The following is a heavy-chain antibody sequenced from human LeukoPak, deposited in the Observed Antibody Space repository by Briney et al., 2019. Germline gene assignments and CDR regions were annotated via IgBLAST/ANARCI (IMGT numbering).Heavy chain of an antibody. V-gene: IGHV4-59*01. J-gene: IGHJ5*02. Sequence: SETLSLTCTVSGGSISSFCWSWIRQPPGKGLEWIGYIYYSGSTNYNPSLKSRVTISVDTSKNQFSLKLSSVTAADTAVYYCARHGTSGTNLNWFDPWGQGTLVTVSS. D-gene: IGHD1-1*01. CDR2: IYYSGST. CDR3: ARHGTSGTNLNWFDP. CDR1: GGSISSFC.